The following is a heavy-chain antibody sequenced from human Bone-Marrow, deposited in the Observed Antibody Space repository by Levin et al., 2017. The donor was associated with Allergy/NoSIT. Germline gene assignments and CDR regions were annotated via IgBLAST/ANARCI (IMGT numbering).Heavy chain of an antibody. CDR3: ARGKLRYFDGLFDY. CDR1: GGSISSSNW. J-gene: IGHJ4*02. Sequence: SETLSLTCAVSGGSISSSNWWSWVRQPPGKGLEWIGEIYHSGSTNYNPSLKSRVTISVDKSKNQFSLKLSSVTAADTAVYYCARGKLRYFDGLFDYWGQGTLVTVSS. CDR2: IYHSGST. D-gene: IGHD3-9*01. V-gene: IGHV4-4*02.